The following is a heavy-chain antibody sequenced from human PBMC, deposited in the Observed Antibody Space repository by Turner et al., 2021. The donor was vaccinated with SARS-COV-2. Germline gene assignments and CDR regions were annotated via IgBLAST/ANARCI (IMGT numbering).Heavy chain of an antibody. Sequence: QVQLVQSGAEVTKPRASVKVSCKVSGSTLTELSMHWVRQAPGKGLEWMGGFDPEDGETIYAKKFQGRVTMTEDTSTDTAYMELSSLRSEDTAVYYCATSNTIFGVVTNYYYYYGMDVWGQGTTVTVSS. D-gene: IGHD3-3*01. CDR3: ATSNTIFGVVTNYYYYYGMDV. CDR2: FDPEDGET. CDR1: GSTLTELS. V-gene: IGHV1-24*01. J-gene: IGHJ6*02.